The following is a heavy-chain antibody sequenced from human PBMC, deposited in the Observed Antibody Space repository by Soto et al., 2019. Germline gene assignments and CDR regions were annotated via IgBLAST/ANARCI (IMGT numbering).Heavy chain of an antibody. Sequence: QVQLVQSGAEVKKPGAPVKVSCKACGYTFTSWDVYWVRQAAGQGLEWMGYMNPRSGNTGYEQKFQGRVTMTRDASISTAYMELSSLTSDDTAVYYCTASSWTGAGLDFWGQGTPVTVSS. J-gene: IGHJ4*01. V-gene: IGHV1-8*01. D-gene: IGHD6-13*01. CDR3: TASSWTGAGLDF. CDR1: GYTFTSWD. CDR2: MNPRSGNT.